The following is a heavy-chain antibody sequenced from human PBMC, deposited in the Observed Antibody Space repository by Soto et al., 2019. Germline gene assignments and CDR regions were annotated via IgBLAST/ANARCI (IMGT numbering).Heavy chain of an antibody. J-gene: IGHJ4*02. CDR2: IYYSGST. Sequence: SETLSLTCTVSGGSISSYYWSWIRQPPGKGLEWIGYIYYSGSTNYNPSLKSRVTISVDTSKDQFSLKLSSVTAADTAVYYCARQLGATSDFDYWGQGTLVTVSS. D-gene: IGHD1-26*01. CDR1: GGSISSYY. CDR3: ARQLGATSDFDY. V-gene: IGHV4-59*01.